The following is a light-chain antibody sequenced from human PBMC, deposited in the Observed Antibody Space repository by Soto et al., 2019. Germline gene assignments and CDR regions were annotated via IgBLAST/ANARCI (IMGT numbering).Light chain of an antibody. J-gene: IGLJ1*01. CDR3: QSYDSSLSGYV. Sequence: QLVLTQPPSVSEAPGQRVTISCTGSSSNIGAGYEAHWYQQVPGTAPKLLIYENNNRPSGVPDRFSGSKSGTSASLAITGLQAEDEAEYYCQSYDSSLSGYVFGTATNFTVL. V-gene: IGLV1-40*01. CDR2: ENN. CDR1: SSNIGAGYE.